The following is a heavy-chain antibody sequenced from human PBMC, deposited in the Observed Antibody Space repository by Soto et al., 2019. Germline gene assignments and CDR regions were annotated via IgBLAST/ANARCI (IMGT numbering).Heavy chain of an antibody. D-gene: IGHD3-16*02. CDR2: INPANGNT. CDR3: ARDIVSAGPRAHEAFDV. CDR1: GFTFSDTL. V-gene: IGHV1-3*01. Sequence: QVQLVQSGAEMKKPGASVNISCQASGFTFSDTLINWVRQGPGQGLEWMGWINPANGNTRYSESFQGRVTISSLSSASTAYVALSALTSEDTAVYYCARDIVSAGPRAHEAFDVWGQGTMITVSS. J-gene: IGHJ3*01.